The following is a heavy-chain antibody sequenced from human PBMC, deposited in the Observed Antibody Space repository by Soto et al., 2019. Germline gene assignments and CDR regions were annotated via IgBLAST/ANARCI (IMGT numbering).Heavy chain of an antibody. Sequence: QVQLVESGGGVVQPGRSLRLSCAASGFTFSSYAMHWVRQAPGKGLEWVAVISYDGSNKYYADSVKGRFTISRDNSKNTLYRQMNSLRAEDTAVYYCARGSTVVTYYYGMDVWGQGTTVTVSS. J-gene: IGHJ6*02. V-gene: IGHV3-30-3*01. CDR1: GFTFSSYA. CDR3: ARGSTVVTYYYGMDV. CDR2: ISYDGSNK. D-gene: IGHD4-17*01.